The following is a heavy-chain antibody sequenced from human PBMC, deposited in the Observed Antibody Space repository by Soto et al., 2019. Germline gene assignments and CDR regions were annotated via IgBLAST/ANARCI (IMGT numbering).Heavy chain of an antibody. CDR1: GGSISSGGYY. D-gene: IGHD3-10*01. V-gene: IGHV4-31*03. Sequence: SETLSLTCTVSGGSISSGGYYWSWIRQHPGKGLEWIGYIYYSGSTYYNPSLKSRVTISVDTSKNQFSLKLSSVTAADTAVYYCARISLWFGESYPWGQGTLVTVSS. CDR3: ARISLWFGESYP. J-gene: IGHJ5*02. CDR2: IYYSGST.